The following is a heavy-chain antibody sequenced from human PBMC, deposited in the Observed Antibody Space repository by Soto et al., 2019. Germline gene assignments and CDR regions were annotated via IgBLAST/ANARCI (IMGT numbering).Heavy chain of an antibody. V-gene: IGHV3-23*01. J-gene: IGHJ4*02. D-gene: IGHD2-15*01. Sequence: EVQLLESGGGLVQPGGALRLSCAASGFTFSSHAMSWVRQAPGKGLEWISSISAGSEGAYYADSVRGRVAISRDNSNNTLFLPMNSLRAENTAVYYCARDLWWYLHWGQGTLVTVSS. CDR2: ISAGSEGA. CDR3: ARDLWWYLH. CDR1: GFTFSSHA.